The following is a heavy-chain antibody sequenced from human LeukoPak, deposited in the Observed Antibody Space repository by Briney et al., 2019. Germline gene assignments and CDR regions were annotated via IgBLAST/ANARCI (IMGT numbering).Heavy chain of an antibody. CDR3: ARDRPGYSSGWYDLGGAFDI. V-gene: IGHV4-59*01. J-gene: IGHJ3*02. D-gene: IGHD6-19*01. CDR2: IYYSGST. Sequence: SETLSLTCTVSGGSISSYYWSWVRQPPGKGLEWIGDIYYSGSTNYNPSLKSRVNISVDTCKNHFSLKLISVTAADTAVYYCARDRPGYSSGWYDLGGAFDIWGQGTMVTVSS. CDR1: GGSISSYY.